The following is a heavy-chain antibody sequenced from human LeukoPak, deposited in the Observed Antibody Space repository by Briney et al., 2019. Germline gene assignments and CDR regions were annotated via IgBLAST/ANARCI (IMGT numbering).Heavy chain of an antibody. V-gene: IGHV1-69*13. Sequence: LRASVKVSCKASGGTFSSYAISWVRQAPGQGLEWMGGIIPIFGTANYAQKFQGRVTITADESTSTAYMELSSLRSEDTAVYYCARAAWYYDILTGPHQNDYYYYYGMDVWGQGTTVTVSS. J-gene: IGHJ6*02. CDR1: GGTFSSYA. D-gene: IGHD3-9*01. CDR2: IIPIFGTA. CDR3: ARAAWYYDILTGPHQNDYYYYYGMDV.